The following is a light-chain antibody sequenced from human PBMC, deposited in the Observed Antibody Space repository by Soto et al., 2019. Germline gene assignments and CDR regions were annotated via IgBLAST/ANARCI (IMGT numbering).Light chain of an antibody. CDR2: DAS. V-gene: IGKV3-11*01. Sequence: EIVLTQSPATLSLSPGERATLSCRASQSVSSYLAWYQQKPGQAPRLLIYDASNRATGIPARFSGSGSGTDFTLTISRLEPEDFEVYYCQQRSNWPLTFGPGTKVDIK. J-gene: IGKJ3*01. CDR3: QQRSNWPLT. CDR1: QSVSSY.